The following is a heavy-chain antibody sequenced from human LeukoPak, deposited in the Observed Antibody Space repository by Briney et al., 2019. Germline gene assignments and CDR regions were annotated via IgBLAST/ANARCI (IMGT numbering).Heavy chain of an antibody. CDR3: ARATYNWNLYYFDY. V-gene: IGHV4-4*07. CDR1: GGSISSYY. Sequence: SETLSLTCTVSGGSISSYYWSWIRQPAGKGLEWIGRIYTSGSTNYNPSLKSRVTMSVDTSKNQFSLKLSSVTAADTAVYYCARATYNWNLYYFDYWGQGTLVTVSS. CDR2: IYTSGST. D-gene: IGHD1-20*01. J-gene: IGHJ4*02.